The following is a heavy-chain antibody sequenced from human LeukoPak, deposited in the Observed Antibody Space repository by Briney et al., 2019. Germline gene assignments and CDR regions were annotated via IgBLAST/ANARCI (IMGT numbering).Heavy chain of an antibody. V-gene: IGHV3-74*01. CDR2: INSEGSIT. Sequence: GGSLSLSCAASGFTFTTYWMHWVRQAPGKGLVWVSHINSEGSITSYAVSVRVGFTISRDNAKNTLYLQMNSLRAEATDVYYCTKDSDWAIDYWGQGTLVIVSS. J-gene: IGHJ4*02. D-gene: IGHD6-19*01. CDR1: GFTFTTYW. CDR3: TKDSDWAIDY.